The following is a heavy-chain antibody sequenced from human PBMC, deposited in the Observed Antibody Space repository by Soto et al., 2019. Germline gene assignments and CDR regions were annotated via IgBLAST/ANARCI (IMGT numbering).Heavy chain of an antibody. J-gene: IGHJ4*02. CDR2: IIPIFGTA. V-gene: IGHV1-69*13. Sequence: SVKVSCKASGGTFSSYAISWVRQAPGQGLEWMGGIIPIFGTANYAQKFQGRVTITADESTSTAYMELSSLRSDDTAVYYCASQYCTNVRCYALDYWGPGTLVTVSS. CDR3: ASQYCTNVRCYALDY. CDR1: GGTFSSYA. D-gene: IGHD2-8*01.